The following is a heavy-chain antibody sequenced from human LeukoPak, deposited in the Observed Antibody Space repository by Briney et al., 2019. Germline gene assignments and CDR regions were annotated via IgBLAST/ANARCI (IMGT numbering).Heavy chain of an antibody. D-gene: IGHD5-12*01. J-gene: IGHJ3*02. V-gene: IGHV3-30-3*01. CDR2: ISYDGSNK. CDR1: GFTFSSYA. Sequence: GGSLRLSCAASGFTFSSYAMHWVRQAPGKGLEWVAVISYDGSNKYYADSVKGRFTISRDNSKNTLYLQMNSLRAEDTAVYYCARPLSGYSGYDFEGAAFDIWGQGTMVTVSS. CDR3: ARPLSGYSGYDFEGAAFDI.